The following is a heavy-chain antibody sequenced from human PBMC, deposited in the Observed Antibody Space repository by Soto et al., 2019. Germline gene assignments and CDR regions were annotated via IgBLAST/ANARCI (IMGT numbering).Heavy chain of an antibody. D-gene: IGHD3-22*01. CDR2: INPTGGST. Sequence: QVQLVQSGAEVRKPGASVKVSCKAAGYTFTNQYIHWVRQAPGQGLEWMGIINPTGGSTTYAQKFQGRISMTGDTSTSTVYMDLSRLRSEDTAVYYCAREGSYYFDNRLDYWGQGTLVTVSS. CDR1: GYTFTNQY. CDR3: AREGSYYFDNRLDY. J-gene: IGHJ4*02. V-gene: IGHV1-46*01.